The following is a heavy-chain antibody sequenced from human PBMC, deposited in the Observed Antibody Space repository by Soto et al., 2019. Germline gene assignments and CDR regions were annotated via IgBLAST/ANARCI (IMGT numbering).Heavy chain of an antibody. V-gene: IGHV4-4*02. CDR1: GGSISSSNW. D-gene: IGHD3-22*01. J-gene: IGHJ4*02. CDR3: ASSYDSSGYYSFYFDY. CDR2: IYHSGST. Sequence: QVQLQESGPGLVKPSGTLSLTCAVSGGSISSSNWWSWVRQPPGKGLEWIGEIYHSGSTNYNPSLKRRVTISVDKSKNQFSLKLSSVTAADTAVYYCASSYDSSGYYSFYFDYWGQGTLVTVSS.